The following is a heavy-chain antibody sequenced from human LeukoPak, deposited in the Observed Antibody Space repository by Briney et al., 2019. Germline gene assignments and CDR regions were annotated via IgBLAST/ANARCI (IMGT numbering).Heavy chain of an antibody. V-gene: IGHV4-30-4*07. D-gene: IGHD2-21*02. CDR1: GGSISSGGYS. J-gene: IGHJ4*02. Sequence: SETLSLTCAVSGGSISSGGYSYNWIRQPPGKGLEWIGYIYNIGSTSYNPSLKSRVTMSVDTSKNQFSLKLSFVTAADTAVYYCARGWGPAYCGGDCHRHFDYWGQGALVTVSS. CDR3: ARGWGPAYCGGDCHRHFDY. CDR2: IYNIGST.